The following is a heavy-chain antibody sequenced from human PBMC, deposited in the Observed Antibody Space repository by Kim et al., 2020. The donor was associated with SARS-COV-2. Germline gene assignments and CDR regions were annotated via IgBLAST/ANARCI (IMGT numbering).Heavy chain of an antibody. D-gene: IGHD6-19*01. CDR2: ISAYNGNT. CDR3: ARAQSEQWLVLYYYYGMDV. J-gene: IGHJ6*02. Sequence: ASVKVSCKASGYTFTSYGISWVRQAPGQGLEWMGWISAYNGNTNYAQKLQGRVTMTTDTSTSTAYMELRSLRSDDTAVYYCARAQSEQWLVLYYYYGMDVWGQGTTVTVSS. V-gene: IGHV1-18*01. CDR1: GYTFTSYG.